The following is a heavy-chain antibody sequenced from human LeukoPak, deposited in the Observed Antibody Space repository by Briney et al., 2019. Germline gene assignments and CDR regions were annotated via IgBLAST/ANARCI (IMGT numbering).Heavy chain of an antibody. Sequence: GGSLRLSCGASGFTFSSYEMNWVRQAPGKGLEWVSYISSSGSTIYYSDSVKGRFTISRDNAKNSLYLQMNSLRAEDTAVYYCATYYYASGSSDWGQGTLVTVSS. CDR1: GFTFSSYE. CDR2: ISSSGSTI. V-gene: IGHV3-48*03. J-gene: IGHJ4*02. D-gene: IGHD3-10*01. CDR3: ATYYYASGSSD.